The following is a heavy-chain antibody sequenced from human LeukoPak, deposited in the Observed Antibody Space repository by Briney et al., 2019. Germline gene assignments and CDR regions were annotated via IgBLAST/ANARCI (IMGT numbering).Heavy chain of an antibody. CDR3: ARDRERGAFDI. CDR2: ISSSSSYI. J-gene: IGHJ3*02. V-gene: IGHV3-21*01. Sequence: GGSLRLSCAASGFTFSSYSMNWVRQAPGKGLEWVSSISSSSSYIYYADSVKGRFTISRDNTKNSLYLQMNSLRAEDTAVYYRARDRERGAFDIWGQGTMVTVSS. CDR1: GFTFSSYS.